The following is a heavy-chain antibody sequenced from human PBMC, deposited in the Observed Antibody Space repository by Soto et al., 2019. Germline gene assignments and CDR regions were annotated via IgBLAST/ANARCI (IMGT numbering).Heavy chain of an antibody. D-gene: IGHD2-15*01. Sequence: ASVKVSCKASGYTFTSYGISWVRQAPGQGLEWMGWISAYNGNTNYAQKLQGRVTMTTDTSTSTAYMELRSLRSDDTAVYYCARDGPPRYCSGGSCCADYSCQGTLVTVSS. CDR2: ISAYNGNT. J-gene: IGHJ4*02. V-gene: IGHV1-18*04. CDR3: ARDGPPRYCSGGSCCADY. CDR1: GYTFTSYG.